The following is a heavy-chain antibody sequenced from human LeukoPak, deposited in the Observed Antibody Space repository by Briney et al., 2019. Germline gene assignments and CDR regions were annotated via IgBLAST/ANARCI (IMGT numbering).Heavy chain of an antibody. V-gene: IGHV3-48*03. Sequence: GGSLRLSCAASGFTFSSYEMNWVRQAPGKGLEWLSYISSSGSIIYYADSGKGRFTISRDNPKNTLYLQMSGLRAEDTAVYYCAKGEMSTVQGVIVDWGQGTLVTVSS. D-gene: IGHD3-10*01. CDR1: GFTFSSYE. CDR2: ISSSGSII. J-gene: IGHJ4*02. CDR3: AKGEMSTVQGVIVD.